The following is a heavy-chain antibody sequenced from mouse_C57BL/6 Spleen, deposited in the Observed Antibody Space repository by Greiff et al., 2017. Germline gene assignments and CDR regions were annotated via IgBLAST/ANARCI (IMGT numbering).Heavy chain of an antibody. CDR2: INPNTGGT. J-gene: IGHJ4*01. CDR3: ARPGSSLYYYAMDV. Sequence: EVKLMASGPELVKPGASVKIPCKASGYTFTDYYMDWVKQSHGKSLEWIGDINPNTGGTISNQKFKGKAPLTLAKSSSTAYMELRILASDDTTVYYCARPGSSLYYYAMDVWGPGASVTVSS. V-gene: IGHV1-18*01. CDR1: GYTFTDYY. D-gene: IGHD1-1*01.